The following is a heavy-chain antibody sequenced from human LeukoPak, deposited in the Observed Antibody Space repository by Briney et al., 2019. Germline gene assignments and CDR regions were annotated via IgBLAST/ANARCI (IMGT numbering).Heavy chain of an antibody. V-gene: IGHV4-38-2*01. CDR1: GYSISSGYY. CDR3: ARREGRSGSYFFDY. J-gene: IGHJ4*02. CDR2: IYHSGST. D-gene: IGHD1-26*01. Sequence: SETLSLTCAVSGYSISSGYYWGWIRQPPGQGLEWIGSIYHSGSTYYNPSLKSRVTISVDTSKNQFSLKLSSVTAADTAVYYCARREGRSGSYFFDYWGQGTLVTVSS.